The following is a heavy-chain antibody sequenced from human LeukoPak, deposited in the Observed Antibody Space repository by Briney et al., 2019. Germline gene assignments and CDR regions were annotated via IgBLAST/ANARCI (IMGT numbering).Heavy chain of an antibody. CDR1: RFTVSSNY. CDR3: ACYLRFLGHDAFDI. D-gene: IGHD3-3*01. CDR2: IYSGGST. J-gene: IGHJ3*02. V-gene: IGHV3-66*02. Sequence: PGGSLRLSCAASRFTVSSNYMSWVRQAPGKRLEWVSVIYSGGSTYYADSVKGRFTISRDNSKNTLYLQMNSLRAEDTAVYYCACYLRFLGHDAFDIWGQGTMVTVSS.